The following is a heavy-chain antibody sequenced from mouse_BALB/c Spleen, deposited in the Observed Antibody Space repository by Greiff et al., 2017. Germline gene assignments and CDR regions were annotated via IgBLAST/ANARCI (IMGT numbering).Heavy chain of an antibody. CDR1: GFSLTSYG. Sequence: VHLVESGPGLVAPSQSLSITCTVSGFSLTSYGVHWVRQPPGKGLEWLGVIWAGGSTNYNSALMSRLSISKDNSKSQVFLKMNSLQTDDTAMYYCARSGYRYDEGFAYWGQGTLVTVSA. D-gene: IGHD2-14*01. CDR2: IWAGGST. V-gene: IGHV2-9*02. CDR3: ARSGYRYDEGFAY. J-gene: IGHJ3*01.